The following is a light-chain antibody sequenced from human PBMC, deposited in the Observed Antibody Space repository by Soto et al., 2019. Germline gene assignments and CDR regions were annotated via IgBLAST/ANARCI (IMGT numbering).Light chain of an antibody. V-gene: IGLV1-51*01. CDR2: DDN. J-gene: IGLJ1*01. Sequence: QSVLTQPPSVSAAPGQKVTTSGSGSSSNIGGNSVSLYQQLPGTAPKLLIYDDNKRPSGIPDRFSGSKSGTSATLGITGFQTGDEADYYCGSWDSSLSAYVFGTGTKVTVL. CDR1: SSNIGGNS. CDR3: GSWDSSLSAYV.